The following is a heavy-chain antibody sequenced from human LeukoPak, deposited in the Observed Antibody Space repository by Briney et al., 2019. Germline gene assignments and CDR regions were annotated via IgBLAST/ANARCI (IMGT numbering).Heavy chain of an antibody. CDR2: NNHSGST. V-gene: IGHV4-34*01. Sequence: SETLSLTCAVYGASFSPYYWSWIRQPPGKGLEWIGENNHSGSTNYNPSLKSRVTISVDTSKNQFSLRLSSVTAADTAVYYCSRGGFYCGGDCYVDYWGQGTLVTVSS. D-gene: IGHD2-21*02. CDR3: SRGGFYCGGDCYVDY. J-gene: IGHJ4*02. CDR1: GASFSPYY.